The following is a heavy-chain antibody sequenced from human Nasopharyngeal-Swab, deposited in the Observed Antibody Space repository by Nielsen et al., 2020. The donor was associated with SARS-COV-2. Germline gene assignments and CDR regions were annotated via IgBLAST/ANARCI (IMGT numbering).Heavy chain of an antibody. D-gene: IGHD1-1*01. CDR2: IKQDGSEK. CDR3: ARGHNWSFDY. J-gene: IGHJ4*02. CDR1: GFTFSSYW. V-gene: IGHV3-7*04. Sequence: GESLKISCAASGFTFSSYWMNWVRQAPGKGPEWVANIKQDGSEKPYVDSVRGRFNISRDNAKNSVYLQMNSLRAEDTAVYYCARGHNWSFDYWGQGTLVTVSA.